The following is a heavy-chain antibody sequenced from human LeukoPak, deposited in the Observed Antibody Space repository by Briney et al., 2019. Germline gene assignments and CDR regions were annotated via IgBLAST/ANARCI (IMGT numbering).Heavy chain of an antibody. D-gene: IGHD1-26*01. Sequence: GSLRLSCAASGFTFRNHAMNWVRQAPGKGLEWVSVISGSGETTYYADSVKGRFTISRDNSQNTLYLQMSSLRGEDTALYYCAKDRGMVGASVRAFDYWGQGALVTVAS. J-gene: IGHJ4*02. CDR2: ISGSGETT. CDR1: GFTFRNHA. V-gene: IGHV3-23*01. CDR3: AKDRGMVGASVRAFDY.